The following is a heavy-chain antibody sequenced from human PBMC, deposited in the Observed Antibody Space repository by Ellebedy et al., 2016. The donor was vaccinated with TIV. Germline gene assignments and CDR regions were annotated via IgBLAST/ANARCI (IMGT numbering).Heavy chain of an antibody. CDR1: GFTFSSYS. V-gene: IGHV3-21*01. D-gene: IGHD6-13*01. CDR2: ISSSSSYI. Sequence: GGSLRLXXAASGFTFSSYSMNWVRQAPGKGLEWVSSISSSSSYIYYADSVKGRFTISRDNAKKSLYLQMNSLRAEDTAVYYCARGPGGGISSWYRNWGQGTLVTVSS. CDR3: ARGPGGGISSWYRN. J-gene: IGHJ4*02.